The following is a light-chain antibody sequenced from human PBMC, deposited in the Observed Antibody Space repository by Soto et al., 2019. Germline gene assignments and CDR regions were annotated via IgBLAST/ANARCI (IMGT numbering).Light chain of an antibody. J-gene: IGKJ4*01. CDR2: GAS. Sequence: EIVMTQSPATLSVSPGERATLSCRASQSVSSNLAWYQQKPGQAPRLLIYGASTRATGIPAKFSGSGSGTECTITISSLQSEDFVVYYCQQYNNWPPLTFGGGTKVEIK. V-gene: IGKV3-15*01. CDR1: QSVSSN. CDR3: QQYNNWPPLT.